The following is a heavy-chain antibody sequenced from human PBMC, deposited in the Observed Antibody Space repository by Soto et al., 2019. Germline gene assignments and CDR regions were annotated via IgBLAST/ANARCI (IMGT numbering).Heavy chain of an antibody. V-gene: IGHV4-31*03. CDR3: ARWGSLVVPAAIGWFDP. CDR1: GGSISSGGYY. CDR2: IYYSGST. J-gene: IGHJ5*02. D-gene: IGHD2-2*01. Sequence: QVQLQESGPGLVKPSQTLSLTCTVSGGSISSGGYYWSWIRQHPGKGLEWIGYIYYSGSTYYNPSLTSRVTISVDTSKNQFSLKLSSVTAADTAVYYCARWGSLVVPAAIGWFDPWGQGTLVTVSS.